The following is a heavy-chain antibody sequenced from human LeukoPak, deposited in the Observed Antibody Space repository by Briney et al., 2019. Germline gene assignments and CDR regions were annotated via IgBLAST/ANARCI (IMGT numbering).Heavy chain of an antibody. CDR3: ARDSTPEPFDY. CDR1: GFIFSNYA. J-gene: IGHJ4*02. V-gene: IGHV3-48*01. D-gene: IGHD1-14*01. CDR2: ISSSSTTI. Sequence: PGGSLRLSCAASGFIFSNYAMTWVRQAPGKGLEWVSYISSSSTTIYYADSVKGRFTISRDNAKNSLYLQMNSLRAEDTAVYYCARDSTPEPFDYWGQGTLVTVSS.